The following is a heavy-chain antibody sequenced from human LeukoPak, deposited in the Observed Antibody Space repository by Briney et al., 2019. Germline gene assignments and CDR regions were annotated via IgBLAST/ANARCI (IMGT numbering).Heavy chain of an antibody. D-gene: IGHD3-9*01. CDR3: ARGDVLRYFDWLLPPYGMDV. J-gene: IGHJ6*02. Sequence: ASVKVSCKASGYTFTSYDINWVRQATGQGLEWMGWMNPNSGNTGYAQKFQGRVTMTRNTSISTAYMKLSSLRSEDTAVYYCARGDVLRYFDWLLPPYGMDVWGQGTTVTVSS. CDR1: GYTFTSYD. CDR2: MNPNSGNT. V-gene: IGHV1-8*01.